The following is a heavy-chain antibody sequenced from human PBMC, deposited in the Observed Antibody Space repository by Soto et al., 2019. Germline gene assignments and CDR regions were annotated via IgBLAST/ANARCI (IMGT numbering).Heavy chain of an antibody. Sequence: EVQLLESGGGLVQPGGSLRLSCAASGFSFRSYPMNWVRQAPGKGLESVAVIMGSGGKTYYADSVQGRFTISRDDSKSTVFLQMNSLRADDTATYYCAKGGDNWYFDYRGQGPLVTVTS. CDR3: AKGGDNWYFDY. CDR2: IMGSGGKT. J-gene: IGHJ4*02. V-gene: IGHV3-23*01. CDR1: GFSFRSYP. D-gene: IGHD1-20*01.